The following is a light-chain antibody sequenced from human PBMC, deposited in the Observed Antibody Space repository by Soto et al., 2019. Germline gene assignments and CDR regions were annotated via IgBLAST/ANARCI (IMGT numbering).Light chain of an antibody. CDR1: QDISNY. CDR3: QQYYNRPPCT. CDR2: DAS. Sequence: DIQMTQSPSSLSASVGDRVTITCQASQDISNYLNWYQQKPGKAPKLLIYDASNLETGVPSRFSGSGSGTDFTFTISGLQPEYSATDYCQQYYNRPPCTFGQGTKVEIK. V-gene: IGKV1-33*01. J-gene: IGKJ1*01.